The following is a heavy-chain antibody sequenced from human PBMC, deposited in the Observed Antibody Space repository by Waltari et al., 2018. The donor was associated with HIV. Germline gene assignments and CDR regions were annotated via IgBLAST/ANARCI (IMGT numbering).Heavy chain of an antibody. Sequence: QVELVQSGAEVKKPGASVKVSCKDSGNTFSEYCLHWLPQAPGQGLEWGGRINPKCVATSYAHSFECRVSLTRDKSTTTAYMELRRLNSDDTPVYYCARGRLNLTRDDPLIGSPGDYWGQGTQVIVSS. CDR3: ARGRLNLTRDDPLIGSPGDY. V-gene: IGHV1-2*06. J-gene: IGHJ4*02. CDR1: GNTFSEYC. D-gene: IGHD3-9*01. CDR2: INPKCVAT.